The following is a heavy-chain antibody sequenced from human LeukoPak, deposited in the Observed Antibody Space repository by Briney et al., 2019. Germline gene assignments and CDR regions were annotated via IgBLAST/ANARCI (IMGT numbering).Heavy chain of an antibody. V-gene: IGHV3-15*01. J-gene: IGHJ4*02. CDR2: IKSNTDGGTT. CDR3: TAEVGETDY. Sequence: GGPLRLSCAASGCTFSNTWMSWGRQAPGTGREWVGRIKSNTDGGTTDYAAPVKGRVTISRDDSKNPLYLQMNSLNTADTAVYYCTAEVGETDYWGQGTLVTVSS. D-gene: IGHD1-26*01. CDR1: GCTFSNTW.